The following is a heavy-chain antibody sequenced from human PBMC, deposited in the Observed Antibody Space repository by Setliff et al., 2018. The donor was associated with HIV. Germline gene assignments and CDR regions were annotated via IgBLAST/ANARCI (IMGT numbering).Heavy chain of an antibody. CDR3: ATRAYDSSGYLRSRVSGAAFDI. CDR2: FDPEYDKT. J-gene: IGHJ3*02. Sequence: ASVKISCKASGHTFTNVDIHWLRRATGQGLEWMGGFDPEYDKTFYAQKFQGRVTMSEDTSTDTAYMELTSLRSEDTAVYYCATRAYDSSGYLRSRVSGAAFDIWGQGTMVTVSS. D-gene: IGHD3-22*01. CDR1: GHTFTNVD. V-gene: IGHV1-24*01.